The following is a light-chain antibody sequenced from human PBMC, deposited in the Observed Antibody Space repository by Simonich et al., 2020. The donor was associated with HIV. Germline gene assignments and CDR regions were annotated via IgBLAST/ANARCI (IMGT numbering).Light chain of an antibody. J-gene: IGLJ2*01. CDR1: SSNIGSNY. V-gene: IGLV1-47*01. CDR3: AAWDDSLSGRV. Sequence: QSVLTQPPSASGTPGQRVTIPWSGSSSNIGSNYVYWYQQLPGTAPKLLIYRNNQWPSGVPYLFSGSKSGTSAALAISGLRSEDEADYYCAAWDDSLSGRVFGGGTKLTVL. CDR2: RNN.